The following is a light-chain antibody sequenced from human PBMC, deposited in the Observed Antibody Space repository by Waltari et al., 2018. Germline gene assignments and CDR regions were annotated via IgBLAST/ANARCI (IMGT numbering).Light chain of an antibody. CDR1: QSISSW. V-gene: IGKV1-5*03. CDR2: KAS. J-gene: IGKJ2*01. CDR3: QQYNSYSLT. Sequence: DIQMTQSPSTLSASVGDRVTITCRASQSISSWLAWYQQKPGKAPKLLIYKASSLESGVPSRFSGSGSGTEFTLTISSLQPDDFATYYCQQYNSYSLTFGQGTNLEIK.